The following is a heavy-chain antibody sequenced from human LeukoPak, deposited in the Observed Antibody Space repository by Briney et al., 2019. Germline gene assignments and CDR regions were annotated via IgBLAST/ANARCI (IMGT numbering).Heavy chain of an antibody. V-gene: IGHV4-4*07. CDR2: IYTSGST. Sequence: PSETLSLTCTVSGGSISSYHWSWIRQPAGKGLEWVGHIYTSGSTNYNPSLKSRVTMSADTSKNQFTLKLSSVTAADTAVYYCARGTIFGLLIYFDYWGQGTLVTVSS. D-gene: IGHD3/OR15-3a*01. CDR1: GGSISSYH. J-gene: IGHJ4*02. CDR3: ARGTIFGLLIYFDY.